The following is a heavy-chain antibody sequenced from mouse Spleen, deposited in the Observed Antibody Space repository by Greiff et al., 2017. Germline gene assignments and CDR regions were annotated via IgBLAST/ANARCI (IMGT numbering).Heavy chain of an antibody. J-gene: IGHJ4*01. CDR2: IWGGGST. V-gene: IGHV2-6*01. Sequence: VQLQQSGPGLVAPSQSLSITCTVSGFSLTSYGVDWVRQSPGKGLEWLGVIWGGGSTNYNSALKSRLSISKDNSKSQVFLKMNSLQTDDTAMHYCASGGKYGDYYAMDYWGQGTSVTVSS. CDR3: ASGGKYGDYYAMDY. D-gene: IGHD1-1*02. CDR1: GFSLTSYG.